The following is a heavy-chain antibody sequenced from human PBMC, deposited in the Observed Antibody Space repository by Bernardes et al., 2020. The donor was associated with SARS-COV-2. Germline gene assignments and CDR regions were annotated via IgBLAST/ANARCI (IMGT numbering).Heavy chain of an antibody. CDR1: GGSISSGGYY. Sequence: SETRSLTCTVSGGSISSGGYYWSWIRQHPGKGLEWIGYIYYSGSTYYNPSLKSRVTISVDTSKNQFSLKLSSVTTADTAVYYCARAGASTIFGVVAHFDYWGQGTLVTVSS. CDR2: IYYSGST. D-gene: IGHD3-3*01. V-gene: IGHV4-31*03. J-gene: IGHJ4*02. CDR3: ARAGASTIFGVVAHFDY.